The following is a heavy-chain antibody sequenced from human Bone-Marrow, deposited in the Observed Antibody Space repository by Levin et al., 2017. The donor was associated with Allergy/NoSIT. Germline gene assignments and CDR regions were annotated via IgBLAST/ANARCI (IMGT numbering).Heavy chain of an antibody. J-gene: IGHJ6*02. V-gene: IGHV3-30*18. CDR3: AKVTDYGDYFFPLFLYYYYGMDV. CDR2: ISYDGSNK. D-gene: IGHD4-17*01. Sequence: GESLKISCAASGFTFSSYGMHWVRQAPGKGLEWVAVISYDGSNKYYADSVKGRFTISRDNSKNTLYLQMNSLRAEDTAVYYCAKVTDYGDYFFPLFLYYYYGMDVWGQGTTVTVSS. CDR1: GFTFSSYG.